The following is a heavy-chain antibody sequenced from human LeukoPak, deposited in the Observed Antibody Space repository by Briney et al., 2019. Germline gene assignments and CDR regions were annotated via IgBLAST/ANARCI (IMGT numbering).Heavy chain of an antibody. CDR2: INQDGSEK. V-gene: IGHV3-7*01. CDR3: ARVPRRPPRYYYDSSGPYEYYFDY. CDR1: GFTFSSNW. Sequence: QSGGSLRLSCAASGFTFSSNWMTWVRQAPGKGLEWVANINQDGSEKHYVDSVKGRFTISRDNAKNSLYLQMNSLRAEDTAAYYCARVPRRPPRYYYDSSGPYEYYFDYWGQGTLVTVSS. J-gene: IGHJ4*02. D-gene: IGHD3-22*01.